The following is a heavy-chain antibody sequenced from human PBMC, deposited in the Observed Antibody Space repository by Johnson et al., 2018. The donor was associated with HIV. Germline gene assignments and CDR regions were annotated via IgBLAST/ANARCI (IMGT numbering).Heavy chain of an antibody. Sequence: EKLVESGGGLVQPGGSLRLSCAGSRFTFSSYAMSWVRQAPGKGLEWVSSISGSGGGTNYADSVKGRFTISRDNAKNTLYLQMNSLRAEDTAVYYCARESGGQYDAFDIWGQGTMVTVSS. CDR3: ARESGGQYDAFDI. CDR2: ISGSGGGT. D-gene: IGHD3-16*01. CDR1: RFTFSSYA. J-gene: IGHJ3*02. V-gene: IGHV3-23*04.